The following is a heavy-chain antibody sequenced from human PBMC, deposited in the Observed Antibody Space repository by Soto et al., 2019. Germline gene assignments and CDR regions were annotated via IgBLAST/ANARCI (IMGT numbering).Heavy chain of an antibody. D-gene: IGHD6-13*01. J-gene: IGHJ6*02. CDR1: GFTFSSYW. V-gene: IGHV3-74*01. Sequence: GGSLRLSCAASGFTFSSYWMHWVRQAPGKGLVWVSRINSDGSSTSYADSVKGRFTISRDNAKNTLYLQMNSLRAEDTAVYYCARRSSSWPQYYYGMDVWGQGTTVTVSS. CDR3: ARRSSSWPQYYYGMDV. CDR2: INSDGSST.